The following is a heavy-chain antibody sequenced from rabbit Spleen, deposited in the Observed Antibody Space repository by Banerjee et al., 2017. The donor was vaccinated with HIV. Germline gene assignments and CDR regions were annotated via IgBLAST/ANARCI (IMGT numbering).Heavy chain of an antibody. V-gene: IGHV1S40*01. Sequence: QSLEESGGDLVKPGASLTLTCTASGVSFSFSDYMCWVRQAPGKGLEWIGCIDAGSSGFTYFATWAKGRFTISRTSSTTVTLQMTSLTAADTATYFCARDTGSSFSTYGMDLWGQGTLVTVS. J-gene: IGHJ6*01. D-gene: IGHD8-1*01. CDR2: IDAGSSGFT. CDR3: ARDTGSSFSTYGMDL. CDR1: GVSFSFSDY.